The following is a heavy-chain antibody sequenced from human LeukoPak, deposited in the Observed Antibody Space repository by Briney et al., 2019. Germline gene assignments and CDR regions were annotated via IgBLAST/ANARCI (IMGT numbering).Heavy chain of an antibody. CDR3: ARDLAYGDDGL. CDR2: ISSSSYI. V-gene: IGHV3-21*01. CDR1: GFTLSNYS. D-gene: IGHD4-17*01. J-gene: IGHJ4*02. Sequence: GGSLRLSCAASGFTLSNYSMNWVRQAPGKGLEWVAFISSSSYIFYADSLKGRFTVSRDNAKNPLYLQMNSLRADDTAVYYCARDLAYGDDGLWGQGTLVTVSS.